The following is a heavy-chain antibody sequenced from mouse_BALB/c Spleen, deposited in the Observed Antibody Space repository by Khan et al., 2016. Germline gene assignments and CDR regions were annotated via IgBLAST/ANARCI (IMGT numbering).Heavy chain of an antibody. V-gene: IGHV5-4*02. CDR2: ISDGGAYT. CDR3: ARTYGNYGYFDV. CDR1: GFTFSDYY. Sequence: EVELVESGGGLVKPGGSLKLSCAASGFTFSDYYMNWVRQTPEKRLEWVATISDGGAYTYYPDSVKGRFTISRDNAKNNLYLQMSSLKSEDTAMYCCARTYGNYGYFDVWGAGTTVTVSS. J-gene: IGHJ1*01. D-gene: IGHD1-1*02.